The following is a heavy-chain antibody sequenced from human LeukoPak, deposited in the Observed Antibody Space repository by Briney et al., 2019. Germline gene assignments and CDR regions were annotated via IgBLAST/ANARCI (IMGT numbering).Heavy chain of an antibody. Sequence: SETLSLTCAVYGGSFSGYYWSWIRQPPGKGLEWIGEINHSGSTNYNPSLKSRVTISVDTSKNQFSLKLSSAPAADTAVYYCTVTTKYWGQGTLVTVSS. CDR3: TVTTKY. J-gene: IGHJ4*02. CDR2: INHSGST. D-gene: IGHD4-11*01. CDR1: GGSFSGYY. V-gene: IGHV4-34*01.